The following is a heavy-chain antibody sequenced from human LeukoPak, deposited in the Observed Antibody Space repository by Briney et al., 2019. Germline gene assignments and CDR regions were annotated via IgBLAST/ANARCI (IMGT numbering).Heavy chain of an antibody. D-gene: IGHD2-21*01. CDR1: GGSISSSNW. J-gene: IGHJ4*02. CDR3: AKAMGGIDVD. Sequence: SETLSLTCAVSGGSISSSNWWSWVRQPPGKGLEWIGEIYHSGSTNYNPSLESRVTVSVDKSKNQFSLMLSSVTAADTAVYYCAKAMGGIDVDWGQGTLVTVSS. V-gene: IGHV4-4*02. CDR2: IYHSGST.